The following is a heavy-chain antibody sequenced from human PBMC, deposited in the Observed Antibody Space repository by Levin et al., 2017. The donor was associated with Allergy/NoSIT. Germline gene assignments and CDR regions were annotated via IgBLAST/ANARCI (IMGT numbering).Heavy chain of an antibody. D-gene: IGHD2-2*01. CDR1: GFTFSSYD. CDR3: ARKSITSFGAFDI. Sequence: GGSLRLSCAASGFTFSSYDMHWVRQATGKGLEWVSGIGVAGETPYAGSVKGRFTISRENAKNSLYLQMNSLRAGDTAVYYCARKSITSFGAFDIWGQGTMVTVSS. V-gene: IGHV3-13*04. CDR2: IGVAGET. J-gene: IGHJ3*02.